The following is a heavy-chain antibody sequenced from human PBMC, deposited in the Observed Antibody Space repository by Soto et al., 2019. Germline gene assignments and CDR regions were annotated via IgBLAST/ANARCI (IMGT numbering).Heavy chain of an antibody. CDR3: ALNSHYEGATRWFDP. D-gene: IGHD1-26*01. J-gene: IGHJ5*02. Sequence: ASVKVSCKASGYTFTSYGISWVRQAPGQGLEWMGWISAYNGNTNYAQKLQGRVTMTTDTSTSTAYMELRSLRSDDTAVYYCALNSHYEGATRWFDPWGQGTLVTVSS. CDR2: ISAYNGNT. V-gene: IGHV1-18*01. CDR1: GYTFTSYG.